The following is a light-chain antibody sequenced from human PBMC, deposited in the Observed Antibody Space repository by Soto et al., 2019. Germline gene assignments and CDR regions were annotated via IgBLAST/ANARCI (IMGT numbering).Light chain of an antibody. CDR3: AAWDAGVSGPA. J-gene: IGLJ2*01. Sequence: QSVLXQPPSASGTPVQRVTISCSGSSSNIGSKYVYWYQQLPGTAPKLLMYRNNQRPSGVPDRFSGSKSGTSASLAISGLRSEDEADYYCAAWDAGVSGPAFGGGTKVTVL. V-gene: IGLV1-47*01. CDR1: SSNIGSKY. CDR2: RNN.